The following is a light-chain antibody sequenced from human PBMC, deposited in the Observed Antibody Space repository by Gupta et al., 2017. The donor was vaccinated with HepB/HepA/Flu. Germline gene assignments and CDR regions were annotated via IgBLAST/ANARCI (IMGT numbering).Light chain of an antibody. CDR1: QSVSSY. Sequence: EIVLTQSPATLSLSPGERATLSCRASQSVSSYLAWYQQKPGQALRLLIYDASNRATGIPARFSGSGSGTDVTLTISSLEPEDFAVYYCQQRSNWPPLTVGGGTKVEIK. J-gene: IGKJ4*01. CDR2: DAS. CDR3: QQRSNWPPLT. V-gene: IGKV3-11*01.